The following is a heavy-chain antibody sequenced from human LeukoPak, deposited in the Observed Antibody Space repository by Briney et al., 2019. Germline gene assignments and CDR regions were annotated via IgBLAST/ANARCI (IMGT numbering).Heavy chain of an antibody. CDR2: IIPIFGTA. J-gene: IGHJ5*02. CDR1: GGTFSSYA. V-gene: IGHV1-69*13. D-gene: IGHD5-12*01. CDR3: ARDPGESGWLRLGWFDP. Sequence: ASVTVSCKASGGTFSSYAISWVRQAPGQGLEWMGGIIPIFGTANYAQKFQGRVTITADESTSTAYMELSSLRSEDTAVYYCARDPGESGWLRLGWFDPWGQGTLVTVSS.